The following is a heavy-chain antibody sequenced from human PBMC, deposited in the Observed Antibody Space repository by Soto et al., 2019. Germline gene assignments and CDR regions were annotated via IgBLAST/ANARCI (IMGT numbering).Heavy chain of an antibody. V-gene: IGHV3-23*01. Sequence: EVQLLESGGDLVQPGRSLRLSCAASGFTFSGYAMSWVRQAPGKGLEWVSVIHGGGNSAYYADSVKGRFTISRDNSKNTLYRQRSGLRGEDTAVYYCAKNRGRVPPSWHFDYGGQGTLVTVSS. D-gene: IGHD3-10*01. J-gene: IGHJ4*02. CDR1: GFTFSGYA. CDR3: AKNRGRVPPSWHFDY. CDR2: IHGGGNSA.